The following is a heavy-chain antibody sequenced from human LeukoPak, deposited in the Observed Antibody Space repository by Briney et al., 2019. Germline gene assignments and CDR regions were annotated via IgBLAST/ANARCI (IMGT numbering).Heavy chain of an antibody. Sequence: PGGSLRLSCAASGFTVSSYEVNWVRQAPGKGLEWVSYVSSSGTVKFYADSVKGRFTISRDNAKNSLHLQMNSLRAEDTAVYFCARDWLRLGYWGQGTLVTVSS. CDR3: ARDWLRLGY. D-gene: IGHD5-12*01. J-gene: IGHJ4*02. CDR1: GFTVSSYE. CDR2: VSSSGTVK. V-gene: IGHV3-48*03.